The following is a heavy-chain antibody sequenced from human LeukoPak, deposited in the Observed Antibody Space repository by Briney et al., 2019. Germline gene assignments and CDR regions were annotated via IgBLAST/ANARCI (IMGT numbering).Heavy chain of an antibody. V-gene: IGHV1-2*02. CDR3: ARARAIVGATTGY. CDR1: GYTFTGYY. D-gene: IGHD1-26*01. Sequence: ASVKVSCKASGYTFTGYYMHWVRPAPGQGLEWMGWINPNSGGTNYAQKFQGRVTMTRDTSISTAYMELSRLRSDDTAVYYCARARAIVGATTGYWGQGTLVTVSS. J-gene: IGHJ4*02. CDR2: INPNSGGT.